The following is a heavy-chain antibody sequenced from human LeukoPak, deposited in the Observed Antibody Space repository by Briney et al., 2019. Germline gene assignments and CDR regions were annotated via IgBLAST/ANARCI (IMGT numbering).Heavy chain of an antibody. J-gene: IGHJ4*02. CDR2: IIPIFGTA. CDR3: ARPLPGGGFGELND. Sequence: SVKVSCKASGGTFSSCAISWVRQAPGQGLEWMGGIIPIFGTANYAQKFQGRVTITADKSTSTAYMALSSPRSEDTAVYYCARPLPGGGFGELNDWGQGTLVTVSS. D-gene: IGHD3-10*01. V-gene: IGHV1-69*06. CDR1: GGTFSSCA.